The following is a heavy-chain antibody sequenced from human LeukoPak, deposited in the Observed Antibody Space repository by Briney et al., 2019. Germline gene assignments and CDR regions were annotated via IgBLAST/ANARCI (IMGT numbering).Heavy chain of an antibody. J-gene: IGHJ4*02. CDR1: GNHYL. CDR2: IYFGDSDT. V-gene: IGHV5-51*01. CDR3: GRHSYGLDY. D-gene: IGHD2-8*01. Sequence: GESVKISFKASGNHYLIAWVRQLPGNGLEWLGIIYFGDSDTRYSPSFQGRLTISVDKSISTAYLQLSSLKASDTAIYFCGRHSYGLDYWGQGTLVTVSS.